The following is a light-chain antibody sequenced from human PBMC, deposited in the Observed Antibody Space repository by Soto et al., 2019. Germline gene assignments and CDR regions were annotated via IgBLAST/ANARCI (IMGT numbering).Light chain of an antibody. CDR1: QTIISW. J-gene: IGKJ1*01. CDR2: KAS. V-gene: IGKV1-5*03. CDR3: QHYNSYSEA. Sequence: DIQMAQSPSTLSGSVGDRVTITCRASQTIISWLAWYQQKPVKAPKLLIYKASTLKSGVPSRFSGSGSGTEFTLTISSLQPDDFATYYCQHYNSYSEAFGQGTKVDI.